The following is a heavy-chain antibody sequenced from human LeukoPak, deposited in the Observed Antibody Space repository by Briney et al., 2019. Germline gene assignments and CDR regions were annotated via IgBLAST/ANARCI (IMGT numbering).Heavy chain of an antibody. CDR3: AREQECSSTSCYKRAGFDP. Sequence: SETLSLTCTVSGGSISSYYWSWIRQPPGKGLEWIGYIYYSGSTNYNPSLKSRVTISVDTSKNQFSLKLSSVTAADTAVYYCAREQECSSTSCYKRAGFDPWGQGTLVTVSS. CDR1: GGSISSYY. V-gene: IGHV4-59*01. D-gene: IGHD2-2*02. CDR2: IYYSGST. J-gene: IGHJ5*02.